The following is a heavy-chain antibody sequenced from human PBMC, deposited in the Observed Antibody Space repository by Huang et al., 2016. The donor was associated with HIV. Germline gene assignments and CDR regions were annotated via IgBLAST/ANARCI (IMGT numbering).Heavy chain of an antibody. D-gene: IGHD5-18*01. CDR2: ISVYNGNT. CDR1: GYTFSSFG. Sequence: QVQLVQSGAEVKKPGASVKVSCKASGYTFSSFGISWVRQAPGQGLEVVGWISVYNGNTKFAQKFQGRLTMTTDTSTSTAYMELRSLRSDDTAVYYCARGGGIQLWLLGYYYMDVWGNGTTVTVSS. V-gene: IGHV1-18*01. CDR3: ARGGGIQLWLLGYYYMDV. J-gene: IGHJ6*03.